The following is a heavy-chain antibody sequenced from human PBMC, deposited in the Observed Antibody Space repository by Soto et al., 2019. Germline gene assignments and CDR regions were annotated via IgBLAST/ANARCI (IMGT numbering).Heavy chain of an antibody. D-gene: IGHD1-1*01. CDR2: IWYDGSNK. CDR3: VRDHNWAFDY. Sequence: PGESLKISCAASGFTFSSYGMHWVRQAPGKGLEWVAVIWYDGSNKYYADSVKGRFTISRDNSKNTLYLQMNSLTAEDTAVYYCVRDHNWAFDYWAPGTLVTVSS. CDR1: GFTFSSYG. V-gene: IGHV3-33*01. J-gene: IGHJ4*02.